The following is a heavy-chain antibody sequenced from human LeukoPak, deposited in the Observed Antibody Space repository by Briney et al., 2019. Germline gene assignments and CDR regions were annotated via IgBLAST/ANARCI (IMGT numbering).Heavy chain of an antibody. V-gene: IGHV3-30*02. Sequence: GGSLRLSCAASGFTFSSYGMHWVRQAPGKGLEWVAFIRYDGSNKYYADSVKGRFTISRDNAKNTLYLQMNSLRAEDTAVYYCAKLVVVPAAIVRGDYWGQGTLVTVSS. D-gene: IGHD2-2*01. CDR2: IRYDGSNK. CDR1: GFTFSSYG. J-gene: IGHJ4*02. CDR3: AKLVVVPAAIVRGDY.